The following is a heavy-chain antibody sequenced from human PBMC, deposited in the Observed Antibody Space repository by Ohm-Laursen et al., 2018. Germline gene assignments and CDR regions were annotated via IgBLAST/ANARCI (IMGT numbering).Heavy chain of an antibody. CDR1: GGSISSYY. CDR3: ARHRCITCSPDY. J-gene: IGHJ4*02. CDR2: IYYSGST. D-gene: IGHD2-15*01. Sequence: SDTLSLTWNVSGGSISSYYWSWIRQPPGRTLEWIGYIYYSGSTNYNPSLKSRVTISVDTSKSQFSLRLSSVTAADTAVYYCARHRCITCSPDYWGQGTLVTVSS. V-gene: IGHV4-59*08.